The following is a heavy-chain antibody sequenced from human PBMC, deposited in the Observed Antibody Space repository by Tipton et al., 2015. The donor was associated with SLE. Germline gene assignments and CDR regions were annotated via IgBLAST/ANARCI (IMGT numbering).Heavy chain of an antibody. D-gene: IGHD6-13*01. V-gene: IGHV3-21*01. CDR3: AREPQGQLDV. Sequence: SLRLSCAASGFTFSSYAMSWVRQAPGKGLEWVSSISSSSSYIYYADSVKGRFTISRDNAKNSLYLQMNSLRAEDTAVYYCAREPQGQLDVWGQGTTVTVSS. CDR1: GFTFSSYA. J-gene: IGHJ6*02. CDR2: ISSSSSYI.